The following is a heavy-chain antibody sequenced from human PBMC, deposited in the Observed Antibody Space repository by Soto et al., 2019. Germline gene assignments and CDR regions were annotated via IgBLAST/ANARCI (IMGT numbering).Heavy chain of an antibody. CDR1: GFTFTSSA. J-gene: IGHJ3*02. CDR3: AADYGDVPAFDI. V-gene: IGHV1-58*01. D-gene: IGHD4-17*01. CDR2: IVVGSGNT. Sequence: ASVKVSCKASGFTFTSSAVQWVQQARGQRLEWIGWIVVGSGNTNYAQKFQERVTITRDMSTSTAYMELSSLRSEDTAVYYCAADYGDVPAFDIWGQGTMVTVSS.